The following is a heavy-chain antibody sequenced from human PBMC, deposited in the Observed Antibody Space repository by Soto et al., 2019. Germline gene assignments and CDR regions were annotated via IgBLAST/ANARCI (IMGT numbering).Heavy chain of an antibody. Sequence: GGSLRLSCAASGFTFSSYGMHWVRQAPGKGLEWVAVISYDGSNKYYADSVKGRFTISRDNSKNTLYLQMNSLRAEDTAVYYCAKVGRFGDPRLYYMDVWGKGTTVTVSS. D-gene: IGHD3-10*01. V-gene: IGHV3-30*18. CDR2: ISYDGSNK. CDR3: AKVGRFGDPRLYYMDV. CDR1: GFTFSSYG. J-gene: IGHJ6*03.